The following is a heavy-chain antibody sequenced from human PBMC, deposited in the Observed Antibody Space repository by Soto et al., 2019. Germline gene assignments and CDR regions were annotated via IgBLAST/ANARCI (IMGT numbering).Heavy chain of an antibody. Sequence: GGSLRLSCAASGFTFSDYYMSWIRQAPGKGLEWVSYISSSGSTIYYADSGKGRFTISRDNAKNSLYLQMNSLRAEDTAVYYCARAGAGPLWFGELGTPQDAFDIWGQGTMVTVSS. J-gene: IGHJ3*02. CDR2: ISSSGSTI. CDR3: ARAGAGPLWFGELGTPQDAFDI. CDR1: GFTFSDYY. D-gene: IGHD3-10*01. V-gene: IGHV3-11*01.